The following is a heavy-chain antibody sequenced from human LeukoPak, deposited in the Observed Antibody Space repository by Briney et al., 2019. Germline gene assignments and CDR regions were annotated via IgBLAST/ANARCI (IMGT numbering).Heavy chain of an antibody. D-gene: IGHD3-22*01. Sequence: GGSLRLSCAASGFTFSSYGMHWVRQAPGKGLEWVAFIRYDGSNKYYADSVKGRFTISRDNSKNTLYLQMNSLRAEDTAVYYCANTYYYDSSGYLDLDYWGQGTLVTVSS. J-gene: IGHJ4*02. V-gene: IGHV3-30*02. CDR2: IRYDGSNK. CDR3: ANTYYYDSSGYLDLDY. CDR1: GFTFSSYG.